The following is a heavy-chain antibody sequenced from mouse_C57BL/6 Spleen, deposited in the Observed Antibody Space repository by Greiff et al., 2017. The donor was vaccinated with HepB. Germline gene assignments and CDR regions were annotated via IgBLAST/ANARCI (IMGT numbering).Heavy chain of an antibody. V-gene: IGHV1-64*01. Sequence: VQLQQPGAELVKPGASVKLSCKASGYTFTSYWMHWVKQRPGQGLEWIGMIHPNSGSTNYNEKFKSKATLTVDKSSSTAYMQLSSLTSEDSAVYYCALYYSSYGYAMDYWGQGTSVTVSS. CDR2: IHPNSGST. D-gene: IGHD2-5*01. CDR3: ALYYSSYGYAMDY. CDR1: GYTFTSYW. J-gene: IGHJ4*01.